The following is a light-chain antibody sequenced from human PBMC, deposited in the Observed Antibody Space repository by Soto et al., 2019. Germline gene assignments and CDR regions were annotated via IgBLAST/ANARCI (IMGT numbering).Light chain of an antibody. CDR1: QSIGSN. CDR2: GAS. CDR3: QQRSNWGIT. J-gene: IGKJ5*01. V-gene: IGKV3-15*01. Sequence: EIVMTQSPATLSVSPGERASLSCRASQSIGSNLAWYQQKPGQAPRLLIYGASTRATGIPARFSGSGSGTDFTLTISSLEPEDFAVYYCQQRSNWGITFGQGTRLEIK.